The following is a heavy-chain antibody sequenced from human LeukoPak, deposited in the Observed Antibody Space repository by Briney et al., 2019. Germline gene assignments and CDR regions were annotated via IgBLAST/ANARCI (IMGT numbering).Heavy chain of an antibody. CDR1: GFTFNSYG. Sequence: GGSLRLSCAASGFTFNSYGMHWVRQAPGEGREWVAVISNDGYNKYYTDSVKGRFTISRDNSKNTLYLQMNSLRAEDTAVYYCAKEWIRGVINYWGQGTLVIVSS. V-gene: IGHV3-30*18. J-gene: IGHJ4*02. D-gene: IGHD3-10*01. CDR2: ISNDGYNK. CDR3: AKEWIRGVINY.